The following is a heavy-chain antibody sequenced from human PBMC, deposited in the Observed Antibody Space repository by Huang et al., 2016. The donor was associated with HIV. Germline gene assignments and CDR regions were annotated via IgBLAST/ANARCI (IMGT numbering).Heavy chain of an antibody. CDR1: DGSFSRYY. V-gene: IGHV4-34*01. CDR3: ARAPAGNDYSLYNYYGLDI. CDR2: ISQSVSS. D-gene: IGHD2-15*01. J-gene: IGHJ6*02. Sequence: QGRLQQWGAGLLKPSETLSLTCAVYDGSFSRYYWTWVRQPPGKGLEGIGEISQSVSSNYKASRECRVTISGDTSKNQFSLRLTAVTAADTATYFCARAPAGNDYSLYNYYGLDIWGQGTTVTVSS.